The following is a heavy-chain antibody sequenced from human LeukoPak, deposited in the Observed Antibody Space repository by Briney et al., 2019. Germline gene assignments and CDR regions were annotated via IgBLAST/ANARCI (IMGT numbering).Heavy chain of an antibody. Sequence: SVKVSCKASGGTFSSYAISWVRQAPGQGLEWMGGIIPIFGTANYAQKFQGRVTITTDESTSTAYTELSSLRSEDTAVYYCARVVGARTPDYYYYYYMDVWGKGTTVTVSS. D-gene: IGHD1-26*01. V-gene: IGHV1-69*05. CDR3: ARVVGARTPDYYYYYYMDV. CDR1: GGTFSSYA. CDR2: IIPIFGTA. J-gene: IGHJ6*03.